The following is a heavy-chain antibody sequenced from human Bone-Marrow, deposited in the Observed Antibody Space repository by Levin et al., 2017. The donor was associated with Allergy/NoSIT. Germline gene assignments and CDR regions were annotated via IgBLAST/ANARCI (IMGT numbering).Heavy chain of an antibody. CDR1: GGSISTFF. J-gene: IGHJ5*02. CDR2: INFSGST. Sequence: PSETLSLTCTVSGGSISTFFWAWIRQSPGKGLEWIGSINFSGSTNYNPSLKSRVTISVDTSKNQFSLKLNSVTGADTAVYYCARVETHYYFGSGKGGWLDPWGQGIPVTVSS. V-gene: IGHV4-59*01. D-gene: IGHD3-10*01. CDR3: ARVETHYYFGSGKGGWLDP.